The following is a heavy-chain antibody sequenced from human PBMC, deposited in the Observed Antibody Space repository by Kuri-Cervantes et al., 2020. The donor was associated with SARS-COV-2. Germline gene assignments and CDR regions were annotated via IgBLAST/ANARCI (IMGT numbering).Heavy chain of an antibody. D-gene: IGHD3-9*01. J-gene: IGHJ4*02. Sequence: GESLKISCAASGFTFSSYGMHWVRQAPGKGLEWVAVIWYDGSNKYYADSVKGRFTISRDNSKNTLYLQMNSLRAEDTAVYYCARDVTGDFDYWGQGTLVTVSS. CDR1: GFTFSSYG. CDR3: ARDVTGDFDY. V-gene: IGHV3-33*01. CDR2: IWYDGSNK.